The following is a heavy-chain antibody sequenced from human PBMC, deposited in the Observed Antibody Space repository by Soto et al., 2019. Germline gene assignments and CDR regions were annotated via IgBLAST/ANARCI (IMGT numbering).Heavy chain of an antibody. D-gene: IGHD3-22*01. Sequence: EVQLVESGGGLVKPGGSLRLSCAASGFTFSSYSMGWVRQAPGKGLEWVAYISSSGSYIYYADSVKGRFTVSRDNAKKSVLLQMTSLRAEDTAVYYCARGGYDLNSFDPWGQGTLFTVSS. CDR3: ARGGYDLNSFDP. CDR2: ISSSGSYI. J-gene: IGHJ5*02. V-gene: IGHV3-21*01. CDR1: GFTFSSYS.